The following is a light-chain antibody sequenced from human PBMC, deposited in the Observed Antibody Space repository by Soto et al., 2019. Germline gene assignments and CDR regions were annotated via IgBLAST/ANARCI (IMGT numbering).Light chain of an antibody. Sequence: IQMTQSPTALSAPVGDSVTITCRARHNIKKFLNWYQQKPGKAPNLLIYTASSVQAGFPSRFSGSGSGTDFTLTISSLQPEDFATYSCQQSFSAPLTFGGGTRVEI. CDR3: QQSFSAPLT. J-gene: IGKJ4*01. CDR1: HNIKKF. CDR2: TAS. V-gene: IGKV1-39*01.